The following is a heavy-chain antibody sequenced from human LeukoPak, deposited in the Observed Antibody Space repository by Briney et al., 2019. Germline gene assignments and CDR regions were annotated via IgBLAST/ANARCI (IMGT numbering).Heavy chain of an antibody. J-gene: IGHJ5*02. CDR2: INHSGST. CDR3: ARGTTGYCSSTSCYRLRWFDP. V-gene: IGHV4-34*01. Sequence: SETLSLTCAVYGESFSGYYWSWIRQPPGKGLEWIGEINHSGSTNYNPSLKSRVTISVDTSKNQFSLKLSSVTAADTAVYYCARGTTGYCSSTSCYRLRWFDPWGQGTLVTVSS. D-gene: IGHD2-2*01. CDR1: GESFSGYY.